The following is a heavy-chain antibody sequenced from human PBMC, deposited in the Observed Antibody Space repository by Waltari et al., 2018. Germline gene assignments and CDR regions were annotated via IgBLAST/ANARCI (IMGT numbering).Heavy chain of an antibody. D-gene: IGHD1-26*01. Sequence: QVQLVQSGAEVKKPGASVKVSCKASGDTFTSCALTWVRQASGQGLEWMGWMNPKSGNTNYAQKFLGRVTMTMDISVNTAYMELSSLTSEDTAVYYCAAEKWERQGGYYYFGMDVWGQGTTVTVSS. J-gene: IGHJ6*02. CDR3: AAEKWERQGGYYYFGMDV. V-gene: IGHV1-8*01. CDR2: MNPKSGNT. CDR1: GDTFTSCA.